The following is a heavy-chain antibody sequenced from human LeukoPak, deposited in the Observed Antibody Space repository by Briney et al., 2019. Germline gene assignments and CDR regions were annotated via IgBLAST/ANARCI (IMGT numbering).Heavy chain of an antibody. V-gene: IGHV3-74*01. CDR3: ARGAYSFDY. CDR1: GFSISSFW. Sequence: PGGSLRLSCAASGFSISSFWMHWVRQAPGKGVVWVARINSDGSSITYVDSVKGRFAISRDNAKNTFHLQKNSLTDDDTAVYYCARGAYSFDYWGQGTLVTVSS. D-gene: IGHD4-11*01. CDR2: INSDGSSI. J-gene: IGHJ4*02.